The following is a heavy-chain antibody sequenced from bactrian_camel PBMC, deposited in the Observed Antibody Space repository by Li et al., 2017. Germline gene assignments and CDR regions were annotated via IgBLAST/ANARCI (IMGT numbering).Heavy chain of an antibody. CDR3: AADRRRHGPPSLRPGDYSD. D-gene: IGHD2*01. Sequence: VQLVESGGGLVQPGGSLRLSCSASGFQFADYPMSWVRQAPGKGLEWVAQIAYDGWVSRYHDSAKGRFTIYKDNARNWLDLQMGSLEPGDTARYYCAADRRRHGPPSLRPGDYSDWGQGTQVTVS. J-gene: IGHJ4*01. CDR1: GFQFADYP. CDR2: IAYDGWVS. V-gene: IGHV3S42*01.